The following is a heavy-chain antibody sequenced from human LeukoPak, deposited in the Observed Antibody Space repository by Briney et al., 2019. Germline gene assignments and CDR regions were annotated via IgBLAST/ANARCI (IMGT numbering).Heavy chain of an antibody. CDR3: ARGQGFPA. Sequence: GGSLRLSCAASGFTFSSYGMHWVRQAPGKGLEWVAVISYDGSNKYYADSVKGRFTISRDNSKNTLYLQMNSLRDEDTAVYYCARGQGFPAWGQGTLVTVSS. CDR2: ISYDGSNK. V-gene: IGHV3-30*03. CDR1: GFTFSSYG. J-gene: IGHJ5*02.